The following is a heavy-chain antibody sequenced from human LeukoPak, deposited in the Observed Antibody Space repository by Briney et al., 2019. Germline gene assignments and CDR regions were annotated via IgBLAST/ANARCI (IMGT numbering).Heavy chain of an antibody. V-gene: IGHV3-7*01. CDR1: GFTFSSYW. J-gene: IGHJ4*02. CDR3: ARDGYNPWAEPPYYFDY. Sequence: GGSLRLSCAASGFTFSSYWMSWVRQAPGKGLEWVANIKQDGSEKYYVDSVKGRFTISRDNAKNSLYLQMNSLRAEDTAVYYCARDGYNPWAEPPYYFDYWGQGTLVTVSS. CDR2: IKQDGSEK. D-gene: IGHD5-24*01.